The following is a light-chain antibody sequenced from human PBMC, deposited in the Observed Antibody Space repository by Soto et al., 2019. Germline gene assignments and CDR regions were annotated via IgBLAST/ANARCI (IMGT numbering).Light chain of an antibody. CDR3: CSHAASIHWV. Sequence: QSVLTQPASVSGSPGQSITISCTGTSSDVGGYNFVSWYQQHPGNAPKLIIHEVLNRPSGVSSRFSGSKSGNTASLTISGLQAEDDAVYYCCSHAASIHWVFGGGTKLTGL. CDR2: EVL. CDR1: SSDVGGYNF. J-gene: IGLJ3*02. V-gene: IGLV2-14*03.